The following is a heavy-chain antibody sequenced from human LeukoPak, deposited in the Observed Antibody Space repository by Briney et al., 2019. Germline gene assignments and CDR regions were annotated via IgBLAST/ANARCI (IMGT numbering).Heavy chain of an antibody. CDR3: ARRRCSGGSCHLDY. CDR2: ISPGDSDT. D-gene: IGHD2-15*01. CDR1: GYTFTNYW. V-gene: IGHV5-51*01. J-gene: IGHJ4*02. Sequence: KNGESLKISCKGSGYTFTNYWIGWGRQMPGKGLEWMGIISPGDSDTRYSPSFQGQVTISADKSISIAYLHWSSLKASDTAIYYCARRRCSGGSCHLDYWGQGTLVTVSS.